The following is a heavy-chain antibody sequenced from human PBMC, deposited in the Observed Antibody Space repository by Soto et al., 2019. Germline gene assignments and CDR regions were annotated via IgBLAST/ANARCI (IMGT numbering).Heavy chain of an antibody. J-gene: IGHJ4*02. CDR2: ISYSGST. D-gene: IGHD4-17*01. CDR3: ARQETLHGDYHY. CDR1: GGSISSYY. V-gene: IGHV4-59*08. Sequence: QVQLQESGPGLVKPSETLSLTCTVSGGSISSYYWSWIRQPPGKGLEWIGYISYSGSTNYNPSLKRRVTISVDTSKNQSSPKLSSVTAADTAVYYCARQETLHGDYHYWGQGTLVTVSS.